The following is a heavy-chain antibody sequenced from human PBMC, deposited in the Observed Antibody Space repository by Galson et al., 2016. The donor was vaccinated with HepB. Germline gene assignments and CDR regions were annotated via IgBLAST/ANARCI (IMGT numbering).Heavy chain of an antibody. CDR1: GYIFTNYW. V-gene: IGHV5-51*01. CDR3: AISYYYDNRGYYYPFDY. J-gene: IGHJ4*02. D-gene: IGHD3-22*01. Sequence: QSGAEVKKPGESLKISCKGSGYIFTNYWVNWVRQMPGKGLEWMGIISPSDSDTRYSPSFQGQVTISADKSISTAYLQWSSLKASDTAMYYCAISYYYDNRGYYYPFDYWGQGTLVTVSS. CDR2: ISPSDSDT.